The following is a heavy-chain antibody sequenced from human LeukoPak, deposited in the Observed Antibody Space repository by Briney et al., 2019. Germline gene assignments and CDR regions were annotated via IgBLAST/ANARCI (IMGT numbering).Heavy chain of an antibody. V-gene: IGHV3-23*01. CDR3: AKDRQQLANFDY. Sequence: PGGSLRLSCVASGFTFGSFGLSWVRQAPGKGLEWVSGLSAGGGTTYYADSVKGRFSISRDNSKNTLFLQMNSLRAEDTAVYYCAKDRQQLANFDYWGQGTLVTVSS. CDR2: LSAGGGTT. D-gene: IGHD6-13*01. CDR1: GFTFGSFG. J-gene: IGHJ4*02.